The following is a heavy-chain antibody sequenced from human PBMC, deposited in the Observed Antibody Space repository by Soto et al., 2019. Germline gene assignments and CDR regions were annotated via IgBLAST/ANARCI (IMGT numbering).Heavy chain of an antibody. CDR2: MNPNRTNT. CDR3: VRGAFLSDAHVIVARARLGFDH. Sequence: ASVKVSCKASGYTFTTYDINWVRQAPGQGLEWMGWMNPNRTNTGYAEKFQGRVTMTRDTSISTAYMELSSLTYDDTAVYYCVRGAFLSDAHVIVARARLGFDHWGQGTLVTVSS. J-gene: IGHJ5*02. V-gene: IGHV1-8*01. D-gene: IGHD1-26*01. CDR1: GYTFTTYD.